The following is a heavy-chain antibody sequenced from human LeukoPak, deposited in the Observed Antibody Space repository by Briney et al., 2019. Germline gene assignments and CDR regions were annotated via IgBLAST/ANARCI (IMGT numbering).Heavy chain of an antibody. CDR2: IYYSGST. CDR3: ARFAPAPNYYYSYYLDV. Sequence: SETLSLTCTVSGGSISSSSYYWGWIRQPPGKGLEWIGSIYYSGSTYYNPSLKSRVTISVDTSKNQFSLNLSSVTAADTAVYYCARFAPAPNYYYSYYLDVWGKGTTVTVSS. V-gene: IGHV4-39*07. J-gene: IGHJ6*03. CDR1: GGSISSSSYY.